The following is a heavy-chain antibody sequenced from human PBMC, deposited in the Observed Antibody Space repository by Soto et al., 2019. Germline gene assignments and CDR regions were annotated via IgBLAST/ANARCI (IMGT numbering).Heavy chain of an antibody. D-gene: IGHD3-3*01. CDR3: ARAATRDFWSGYSPYYYYYMDV. Sequence: SETLSLTCTVSGGSISSYYWSWIRQPPGKGLEWIGYIYYSGSTNYNPSLKSRVTISVDTSKNQFSLKLSSVTAADTAVYYCARAATRDFWSGYSPYYYYYMDVWGKGTTVTVSS. V-gene: IGHV4-59*01. CDR1: GGSISSYY. CDR2: IYYSGST. J-gene: IGHJ6*03.